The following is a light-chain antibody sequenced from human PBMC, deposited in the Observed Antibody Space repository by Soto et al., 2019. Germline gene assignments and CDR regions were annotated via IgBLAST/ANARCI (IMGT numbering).Light chain of an antibody. CDR2: DAS. CDR1: QDIDNY. J-gene: IGKJ2*01. Sequence: DIQMTQSPSSLSASIGDSVTISCQASQDIDNYLNWYQQKPGKAPELLISDASSLGAWVPSRFSGSGYGKEFTFNISSLQPQDIATYYFQQYDKAPYTFGHGTKLEIK. V-gene: IGKV1-33*01. CDR3: QQYDKAPYT.